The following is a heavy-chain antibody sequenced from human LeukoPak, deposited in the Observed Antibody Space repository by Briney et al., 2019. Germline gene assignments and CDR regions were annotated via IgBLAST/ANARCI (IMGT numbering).Heavy chain of an antibody. CDR3: ARGVGNYGSGSYNYYYMDV. CDR1: GGSISSYY. V-gene: IGHV4-59*01. Sequence: SETLSLTCTVSGGSISSYYWSWIRQPPGKGLEWIGYIYYSGSTNYNPSLKSRVTILVDTSKNQVSLKLSSVTAADTAVYYCARGVGNYGSGSYNYYYMDVWGKGTTVTISS. D-gene: IGHD3-10*01. J-gene: IGHJ6*03. CDR2: IYYSGST.